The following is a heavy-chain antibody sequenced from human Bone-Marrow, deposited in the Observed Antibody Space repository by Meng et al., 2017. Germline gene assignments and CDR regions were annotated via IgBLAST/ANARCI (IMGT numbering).Heavy chain of an antibody. CDR2: IYYSGRT. Sequence: SQTLSLTCTVSGGSISSSSYYWGWIRQPPGKGLEWIGSIYYSGRTYYNPSHKSRVPISVDKSKNQFSLKLSSVTAADPAVYYCAGFNWGRGGPDYWGQGTLVTVSS. J-gene: IGHJ4*02. D-gene: IGHD7-27*01. CDR1: GGSISSSSYY. CDR3: AGFNWGRGGPDY. V-gene: IGHV4-39*07.